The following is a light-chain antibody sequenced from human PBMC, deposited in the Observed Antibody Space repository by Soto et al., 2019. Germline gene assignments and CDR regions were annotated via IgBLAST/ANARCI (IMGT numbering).Light chain of an antibody. J-gene: IGKJ1*01. Sequence: EIVLTQSPGTLSLSPGERATLSCKASQSVTNNYLAWYQQKPGQAPRLLIYGASTRATGIPDRFSGSGSGTDFTLTIRRLEPEDFAVFYCQQYGSSPWTFGQGTKVDIK. CDR2: GAS. V-gene: IGKV3-20*01. CDR1: QSVTNNY. CDR3: QQYGSSPWT.